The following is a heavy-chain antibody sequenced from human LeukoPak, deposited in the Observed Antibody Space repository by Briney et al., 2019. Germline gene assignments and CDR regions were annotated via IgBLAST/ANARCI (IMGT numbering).Heavy chain of an antibody. CDR1: GYTFTSYA. J-gene: IGHJ4*02. CDR3: ARVAENWKPWGYYFDY. CDR2: IIPIFGTA. D-gene: IGHD1-1*01. V-gene: IGHV1-69*05. Sequence: SVKVSCKASGYTFTSYAISWVRQAPGQGLGWMGRIIPIFGTANYAQKFQGRVTITTDESTSTAYMELSSLRSEDTAVYYCARVAENWKPWGYYFDYWGQGTLVTVSS.